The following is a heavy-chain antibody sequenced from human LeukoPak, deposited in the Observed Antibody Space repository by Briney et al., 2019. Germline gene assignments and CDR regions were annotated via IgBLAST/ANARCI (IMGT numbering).Heavy chain of an antibody. D-gene: IGHD3-10*01. CDR3: ARDGYYYGSGAGYFDY. CDR2: IIPIFGTA. Sequence: SVKVSCKASGYTFTSYGISWVRQAPGQGLEWMGGIIPIFGTANYAQKFQGRVTITADESTSTAYMELSSLRSEDTAVYYCARDGYYYGSGAGYFDYWGQGTLVTVSS. V-gene: IGHV1-69*13. CDR1: GYTFTSYG. J-gene: IGHJ4*02.